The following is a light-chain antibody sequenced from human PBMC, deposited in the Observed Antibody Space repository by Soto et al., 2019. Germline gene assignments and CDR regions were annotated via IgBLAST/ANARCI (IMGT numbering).Light chain of an antibody. CDR1: QSVSSN. V-gene: IGKV3-15*01. CDR3: QHSFT. J-gene: IGKJ3*01. CDR2: GAS. Sequence: EIVMTQSPATLSVSPGERATLSCRASQSVSSNLAWYQQKPGQAPRLLIYGASTRATGIPARFSGSGSGTEFTLSISSLQSEDFAVYYCQHSFTFGPGTKVDMK.